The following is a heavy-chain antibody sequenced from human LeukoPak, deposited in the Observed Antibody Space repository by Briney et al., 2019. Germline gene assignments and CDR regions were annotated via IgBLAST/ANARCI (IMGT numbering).Heavy chain of an antibody. CDR1: GFTFSIYW. J-gene: IGHJ4*02. V-gene: IGHV3-7*01. D-gene: IGHD5-12*01. CDR3: ARDKAFSYEDY. Sequence: GGSLRLSCAASGFTFSIYWMSWVRQAPGTGLEWVANIKQDGSERYYVDSVEGRFTISRDNAKNSLYLQMNSLRAEDTAVYYCARDKAFSYEDYWGQGTLVTVSS. CDR2: IKQDGSER.